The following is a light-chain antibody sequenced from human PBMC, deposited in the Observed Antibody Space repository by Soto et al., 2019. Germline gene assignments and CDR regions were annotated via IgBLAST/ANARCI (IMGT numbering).Light chain of an antibody. CDR2: GAS. CDR3: QQYASSVT. CDR1: QSFSSTF. Sequence: EILLTQSPDSLSLSPGDRATLSCRASQSFSSTFFAWYQQKPGQAPRLLIYGASSRATGIPDRFSGSGSGTDFTLIISRLEPEDFAVYYCQQYASSVTFGQGTKVDIK. V-gene: IGKV3-20*01. J-gene: IGKJ1*01.